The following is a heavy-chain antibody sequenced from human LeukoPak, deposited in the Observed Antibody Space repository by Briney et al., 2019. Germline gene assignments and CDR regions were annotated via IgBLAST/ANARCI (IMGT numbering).Heavy chain of an antibody. D-gene: IGHD6-6*01. J-gene: IGHJ4*02. V-gene: IGHV4-61*02. CDR2: IYTSGST. CDR3: AREGHSSSSGY. Sequence: PSETLSLTCTVSGGSISSGSYYWSWIRQPAGKGLEWIGRIYTSGSTNYNPSLKSRVTISVDTSKNQFSLKLSSVTAADTAVYYCAREGHSSSSGYWGQGTLVTVSS. CDR1: GGSISSGSYY.